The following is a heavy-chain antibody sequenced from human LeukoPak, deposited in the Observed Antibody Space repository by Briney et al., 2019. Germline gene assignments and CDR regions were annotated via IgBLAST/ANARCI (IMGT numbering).Heavy chain of an antibody. J-gene: IGHJ5*02. CDR3: ARDRGYYSWFDP. Sequence: ASVKVSCRASGYTFTSYGINWVRQAPGQGLEWMGWISAYTGNTNYAQKFQGRVTMTRDMSTSTVYMELSSLRSEDTAVYYCARDRGYYSWFDPWGQGTLVTVSS. CDR2: ISAYTGNT. V-gene: IGHV1-18*01. CDR1: GYTFTSYG. D-gene: IGHD3-10*01.